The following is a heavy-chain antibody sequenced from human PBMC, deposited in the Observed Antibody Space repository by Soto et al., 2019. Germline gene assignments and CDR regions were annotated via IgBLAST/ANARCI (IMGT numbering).Heavy chain of an antibody. D-gene: IGHD1-26*01. J-gene: IGHJ4*02. V-gene: IGHV3-7*01. CDR3: ARVIPSGSYPGYFAY. CDR2: IKQDGSEK. CDR1: GFTFSSYW. Sequence: GGSLRLSCAASGFTFSSYWMSWVRQAPGKGLEWVANIKQDGSEKYYVDSVKGRFTISRDNAKNSLYLQMNSLRAEDTAVYYCARVIPSGSYPGYFAYWRQGTLVTVSS.